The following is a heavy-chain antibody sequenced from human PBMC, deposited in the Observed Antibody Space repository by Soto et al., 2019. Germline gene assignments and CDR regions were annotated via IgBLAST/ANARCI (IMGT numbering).Heavy chain of an antibody. CDR1: GGSITSYY. CDR2: IYYSGST. Sequence: SETLTLTCTVSGGSITSYYWSWIRQPPGKGLEWIGYIYYSGSTNYNPSLKSRVTISVDTSKNQFSLKLSSVTAADTAVYYCARAYYDSSGYYPFDYWGQGTLVTVSA. D-gene: IGHD3-22*01. CDR3: ARAYYDSSGYYPFDY. V-gene: IGHV4-59*01. J-gene: IGHJ4*02.